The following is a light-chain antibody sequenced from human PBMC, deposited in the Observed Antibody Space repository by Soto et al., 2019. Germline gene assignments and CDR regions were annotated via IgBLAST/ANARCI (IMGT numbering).Light chain of an antibody. V-gene: IGKV3-20*01. Sequence: EIVLTQSPGTLSLSPGERATLSCRASQSVRSSFFAWYQQKPGQAPRLLIYDVSIRATGTPDRFSGSGSGTDFTLTINRLEPEDFAMYYCQQYEDSVLYTFGQGTKLGI. CDR1: QSVRSSF. CDR3: QQYEDSVLYT. J-gene: IGKJ2*01. CDR2: DVS.